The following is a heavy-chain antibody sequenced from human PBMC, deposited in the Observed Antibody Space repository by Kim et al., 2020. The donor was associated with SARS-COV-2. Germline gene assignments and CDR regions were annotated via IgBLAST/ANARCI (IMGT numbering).Heavy chain of an antibody. CDR3: ARGGYIEY. V-gene: IGHV4-59*01. CDR2: IYYSGST. D-gene: IGHD3-22*01. Sequence: SETLSLTCTVSGGSISSYYWSWIRQPPGKGLEWIGYIYYSGSTNYNPSLKSRVTISVDTSKNQFSLKLSSVTAADTAVYYCARGGYIEYWGQGTLVTVSS. J-gene: IGHJ4*02. CDR1: GGSISSYY.